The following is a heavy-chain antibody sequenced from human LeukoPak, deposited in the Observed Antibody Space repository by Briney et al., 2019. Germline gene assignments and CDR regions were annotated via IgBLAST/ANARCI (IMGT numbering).Heavy chain of an antibody. CDR1: GFTVSSNY. D-gene: IGHD6-13*01. Sequence: TGGSLRLSCAASGFTVSSNYMSWVRQAPGKGLEWVAVVYSGGRTYYADSVKGRFTLSRDNSKNTMHLQMNSLRAEDTAVYYCARDGIAAADDAFDIWGQGTMVTVSS. CDR3: ARDGIAAADDAFDI. J-gene: IGHJ3*02. CDR2: VYSGGRT. V-gene: IGHV3-53*01.